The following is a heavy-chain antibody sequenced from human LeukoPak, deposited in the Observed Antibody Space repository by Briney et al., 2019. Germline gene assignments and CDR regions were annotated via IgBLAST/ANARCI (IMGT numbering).Heavy chain of an antibody. J-gene: IGHJ4*02. Sequence: GGSLRLSCAASGFTFSSYAMHWVRQAPGKGLEWVAVISYDGSNKYYADSVKGRFTISRDNSKNTLYLQMNSLRAEDTAVYYCARDDWVNWGQGTLVTVSS. V-gene: IGHV3-30*04. CDR3: ARDDWVN. CDR1: GFTFSSYA. D-gene: IGHD3-9*01. CDR2: ISYDGSNK.